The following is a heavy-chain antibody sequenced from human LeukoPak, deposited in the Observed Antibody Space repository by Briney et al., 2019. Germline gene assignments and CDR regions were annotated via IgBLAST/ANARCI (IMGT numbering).Heavy chain of an antibody. J-gene: IGHJ6*03. CDR3: ARQGGNWGNYYMDV. CDR2: IYHSGST. D-gene: IGHD4-23*01. Sequence: SETLSLTCAVSGYSISSGYYWGWIRQPPGKGLEWIGSIYHSGSTYYNPSLKSRVTISVDTSKNRFSLKLSSVTAADTAVYYCARQGGNWGNYYMDVWGKGTTVTVSS. CDR1: GYSISSGYY. V-gene: IGHV4-38-2*01.